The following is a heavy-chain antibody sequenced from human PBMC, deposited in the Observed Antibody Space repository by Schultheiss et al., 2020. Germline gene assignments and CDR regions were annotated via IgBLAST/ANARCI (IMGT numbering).Heavy chain of an antibody. Sequence: SQTLSLTCTVSGGSISSYYWSWIRQPPGKGLEWIGYIYYSGSTNYNPSLKSRVTISVDTSKNQFSLKLSSVTAADTAVYYCERGRRWWHDYYYYGMDVWGKGTTVTVSS. D-gene: IGHD2-15*01. CDR1: GGSISSYY. CDR3: ERGRRWWHDYYYYGMDV. J-gene: IGHJ6*04. CDR2: IYYSGST. V-gene: IGHV4-59*01.